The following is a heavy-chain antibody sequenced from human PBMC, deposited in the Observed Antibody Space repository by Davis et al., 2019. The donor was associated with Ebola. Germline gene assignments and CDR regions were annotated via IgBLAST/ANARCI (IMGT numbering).Heavy chain of an antibody. Sequence: GSLRPPRAASGITLNSHTISRVRQAPGKGLGWGFSIHSSATYIYNAESVKGRFTISRDNAKNSLFLQMNSLRAEDTAVYYCARINGSSTDAFDFWGQGTMVTVSS. D-gene: IGHD1-26*01. J-gene: IGHJ3*01. CDR3: ARINGSSTDAFDF. CDR2: IHSSATYI. V-gene: IGHV3-21*06. CDR1: GITLNSHT.